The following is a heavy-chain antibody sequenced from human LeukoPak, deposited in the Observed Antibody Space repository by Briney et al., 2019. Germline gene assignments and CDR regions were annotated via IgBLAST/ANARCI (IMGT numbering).Heavy chain of an antibody. CDR1: GGSFSNYA. V-gene: IGHV1-69*13. CDR3: ARAGTGYCSSTSCSYYYYYYMDV. Sequence: ASVKVSCKASGGSFSNYATSWVRQAPGQGLEWMGGIIPIFGTANYAQKFQGRVTITADESTSTAYMELSSLRSEDTAVYYCARAGTGYCSSTSCSYYYYYYMDVWGKGTTVTISS. J-gene: IGHJ6*03. CDR2: IIPIFGTA. D-gene: IGHD2-2*01.